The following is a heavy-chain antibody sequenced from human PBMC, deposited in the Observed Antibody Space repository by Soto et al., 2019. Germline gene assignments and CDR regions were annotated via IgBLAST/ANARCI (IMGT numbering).Heavy chain of an antibody. J-gene: IGHJ4*02. V-gene: IGHV3-23*01. CDR3: ADDLSYHVSSGVVN. Sequence: GGSLRLSCAASGFTFSSYAMSWVRQGPGKGLEWVSAISGSGGSTYCADSVKGRFTISRDKSKNTLYLQMNSLRAEDTAVYYCADDLSYHVSSGVVNWGQGILVTVFS. D-gene: IGHD3-22*01. CDR2: ISGSGGST. CDR1: GFTFSSYA.